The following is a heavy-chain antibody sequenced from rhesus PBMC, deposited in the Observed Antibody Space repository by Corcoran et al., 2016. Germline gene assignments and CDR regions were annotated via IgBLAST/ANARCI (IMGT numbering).Heavy chain of an antibody. CDR3: AKWTGEAFDY. CDR2: IYPGDSDT. J-gene: IGHJ4*01. Sequence: VQLVQSGAEVKGPGEAMRISCKTSGYCFTGSWISWVRQMPGKGLEWMGNIYPGDSDTRYNPSLQGHVTISADKSTSTTHLQWSSLKASDTATYYCAKWTGEAFDYWGQGVLVTVSS. CDR1: GYCFTGSW. V-gene: IGHV5-43*01. D-gene: IGHD3-3*01.